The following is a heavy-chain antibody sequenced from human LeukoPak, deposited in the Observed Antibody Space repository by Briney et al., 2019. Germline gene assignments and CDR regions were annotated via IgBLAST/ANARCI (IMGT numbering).Heavy chain of an antibody. CDR2: ISGSGGST. J-gene: IGHJ4*02. CDR3: AKGGYSSSDFDY. CDR1: GFTFSSYA. D-gene: IGHD6-13*01. Sequence: GGSLRLSCAASGFTFSSYAMSWVRQAPGKGLEWVSAISGSGGSTYYADSVKGRFTISRDNSKNTLYLQMNSLRAEDSAVYYCAKGGYSSSDFDYWGQGTLVTVSS. V-gene: IGHV3-23*01.